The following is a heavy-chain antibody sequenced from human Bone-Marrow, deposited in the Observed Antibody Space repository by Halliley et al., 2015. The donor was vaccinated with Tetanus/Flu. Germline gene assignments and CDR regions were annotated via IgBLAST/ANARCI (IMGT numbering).Heavy chain of an antibody. Sequence: AASGFTFSTYGLHWVRQAPGKGLEWLALISYDGNYKSYADSVKGRFTISRENSKDTLSLQMNGLRVEDTAVYYCARDNEEKLPDYFYGMDVWGQGTTVTVSS. V-gene: IGHV3-30*03. CDR3: ARDNEEKLPDYFYGMDV. CDR1: GFTFSTYG. CDR2: ISYDGNYK. J-gene: IGHJ6*02. D-gene: IGHD2-15*01.